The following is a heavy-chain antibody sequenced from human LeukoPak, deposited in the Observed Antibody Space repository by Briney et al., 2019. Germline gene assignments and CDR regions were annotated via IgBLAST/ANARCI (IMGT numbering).Heavy chain of an antibody. D-gene: IGHD6-19*01. V-gene: IGHV4-39*01. Sequence: SEALSLTCTVSGGSISSSGYYWGWIRQPPGKGLEWIGSIYYSGSTYYNPSLKSRVTISVDTSKNQFSLKLSSVTAADTAVYYCARVGAQQWLARFDYWGQGTLVTVSS. CDR1: GGSISSSGYY. CDR3: ARVGAQQWLARFDY. CDR2: IYYSGST. J-gene: IGHJ4*02.